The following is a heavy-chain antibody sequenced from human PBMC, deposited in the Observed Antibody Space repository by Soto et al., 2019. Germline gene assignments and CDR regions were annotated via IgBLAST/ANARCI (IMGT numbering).Heavy chain of an antibody. V-gene: IGHV4-59*01. Sequence: PSETLSLTCVVSGGSLSSYYWSWIRQPPGQGLEWIGYIYYSGSTNYNPSLKSRVTISVDTSKNQFSLKLSSVTAADTAVYCCARSDGPYWGQGTLVTVS. CDR3: ARSDGPY. J-gene: IGHJ4*02. CDR2: IYYSGST. CDR1: GGSLSSYY.